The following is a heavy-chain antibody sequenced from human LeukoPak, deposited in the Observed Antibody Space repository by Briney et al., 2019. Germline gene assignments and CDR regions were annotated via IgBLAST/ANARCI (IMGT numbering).Heavy chain of an antibody. V-gene: IGHV3-11*01. CDR2: ISGMGHDI. CDR3: STGPRSLPY. J-gene: IGHJ4*01. Sequence: PSETLSLTCTVSGGSISSSSYYWGWIRQTPGMGLESLAYISGMGHDIYYADSVKGRFTISRDNAKNSLYLQMNSLRPEDTALYYCSTGPRSLPYWGPGTLVTVSS. CDR1: GGSISSSSYY. D-gene: IGHD4-23*01.